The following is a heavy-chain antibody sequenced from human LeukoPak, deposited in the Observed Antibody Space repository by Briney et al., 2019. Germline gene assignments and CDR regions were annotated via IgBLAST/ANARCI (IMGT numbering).Heavy chain of an antibody. CDR1: GFIFSTHW. CDR2: MNQDGTET. D-gene: IGHD3-22*01. V-gene: IGHV3-7*01. J-gene: IGHJ6*02. Sequence: GGSLRLSCAASGFIFSTHWMNWVRQAPGKGLEWVAHMNQDGTETYYADSVEGRFTISRDNAKNSLYLQMNSLRAEDTAVYYCARADSSGDNYYYYGMDVWGQGTTVTVSS. CDR3: ARADSSGDNYYYYGMDV.